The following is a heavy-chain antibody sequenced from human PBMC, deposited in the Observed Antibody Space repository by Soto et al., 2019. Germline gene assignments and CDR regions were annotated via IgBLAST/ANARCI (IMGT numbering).Heavy chain of an antibody. D-gene: IGHD2-15*01. V-gene: IGHV1-46*01. CDR1: GYTFTSYY. CDR3: ARDGHPYCSGGSCYGPNYGMDV. J-gene: IGHJ6*02. CDR2: INPSGGST. Sequence: ASVKVSCKAPGYTFTSYYMHWVRQAPGQGLEWMGIINPSGGSTSYAQKFQGRVTMTRDTSTSTVYMELSSLRSEDTAVYYCARDGHPYCSGGSCYGPNYGMDVWGQGTTVTVSS.